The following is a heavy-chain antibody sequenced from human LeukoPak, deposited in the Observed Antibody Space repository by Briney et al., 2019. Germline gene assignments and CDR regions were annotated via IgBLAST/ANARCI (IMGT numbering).Heavy chain of an antibody. V-gene: IGHV1-69*06. CDR3: ASFSETEYYFDY. CDR2: IIPIFGTA. CDR1: GGTFSSYA. Sequence: ASVKVSCKASGGTFSSYAISWVRQAPGQGLEWMGGIIPIFGTANYAQKFQGRVTITADKSTSTAYMELSSLRSEDTAVYYCASFSETEYYFDYWGQGTLVTVSS. D-gene: IGHD2/OR15-2a*01. J-gene: IGHJ4*02.